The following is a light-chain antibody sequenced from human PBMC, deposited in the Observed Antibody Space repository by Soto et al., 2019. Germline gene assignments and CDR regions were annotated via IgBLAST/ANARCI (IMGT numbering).Light chain of an antibody. CDR3: QQRSNWPPFT. V-gene: IGKV3-11*01. CDR1: QTVRNNY. J-gene: IGKJ1*01. Sequence: EIVLTQSPGTLSLSPGERATLSCRASQTVRNNYLAWYQQKPGQAPRLLIYDASNRATDIPARFSGSGSGTDFTLTISSLEPEDFAVYYCQQRSNWPPFTFGQGTKVDIK. CDR2: DAS.